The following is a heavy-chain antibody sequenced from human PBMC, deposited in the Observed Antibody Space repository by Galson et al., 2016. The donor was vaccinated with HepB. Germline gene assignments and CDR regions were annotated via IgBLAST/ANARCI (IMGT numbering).Heavy chain of an antibody. J-gene: IGHJ6*02. CDR1: GDSVSSNSAA. V-gene: IGHV6-1*01. CDR2: TYYRSKWYS. D-gene: IGHD1/OR15-1a*01. Sequence: CAISGDSVSSNSAAWNWIRQSPSRGLEWLGRTYYRSKWYSAYAVSVKSRIIVNPDTSKNQFSLQLNSVTPEDTAVYYCVEQRKGAPYGRDVWGQGTTVTVSS. CDR3: VEQRKGAPYGRDV.